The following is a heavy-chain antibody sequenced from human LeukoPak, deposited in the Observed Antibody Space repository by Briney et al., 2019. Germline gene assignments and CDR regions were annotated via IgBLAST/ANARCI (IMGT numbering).Heavy chain of an antibody. J-gene: IGHJ5*02. CDR1: GFTFSSYA. D-gene: IGHD3-10*01. V-gene: IGHV3-23*01. CDR2: ISGSGGST. Sequence: PGGSLRLSCAASGFTFSSYAMSWVRQAPGKGLEWVSAISGSGGSTYYADSVKGRFTISRDNSKNTLYLQMNSLRAGDTAVYYCARGRHYGSGSPYWFDPWGQGTLVTVSS. CDR3: ARGRHYGSGSPYWFDP.